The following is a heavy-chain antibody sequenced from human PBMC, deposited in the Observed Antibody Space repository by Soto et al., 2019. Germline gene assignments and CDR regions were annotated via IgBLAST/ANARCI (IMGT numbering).Heavy chain of an antibody. CDR2: ISAYNGNT. J-gene: IGHJ6*02. CDR1: GYTFTSYG. CDR3: ARDFSGTTFIYYYYYGMDV. D-gene: IGHD1-26*01. Sequence: QVQLVQSGAEVKKPGASVKVSCKASGYTFTSYGISWVRQAPGQGLEWMGWISAYNGNTNYAQKLQGRVTMTTDTTTRTAYMELRSLRSDDTAVYYCARDFSGTTFIYYYYYGMDVCGQGTTVTVSS. V-gene: IGHV1-18*01.